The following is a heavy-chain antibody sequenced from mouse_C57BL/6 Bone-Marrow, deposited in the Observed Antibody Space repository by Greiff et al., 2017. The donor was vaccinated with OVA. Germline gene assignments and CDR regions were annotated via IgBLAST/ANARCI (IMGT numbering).Heavy chain of an antibody. J-gene: IGHJ4*01. Sequence: EVMLVESGGGLVQPKGSLKLSCAASGFTFTTYAMHWVRQAPGKGLEWVARIRSKSSNYATYYADSVKDRFTISRDDSQSMLYLKMNNLKTEDTAMYYCVGGPQYDDGSPYYAMDYWGQGTSVTVSS. CDR1: GFTFTTYA. V-gene: IGHV10-3*01. CDR3: VGGPQYDDGSPYYAMDY. D-gene: IGHD1-1*01. CDR2: IRSKSSNYAT.